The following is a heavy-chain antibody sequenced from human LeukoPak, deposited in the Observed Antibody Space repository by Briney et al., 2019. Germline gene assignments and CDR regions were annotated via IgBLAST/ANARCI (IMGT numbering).Heavy chain of an antibody. CDR3: ARDPRNVGLAP. CDR2: NNGDGSTT. Sequence: GGSLRLSCVASGFSLSGYWMYWVRQAPGKGLMYISRNNGDGSTTNYADAVKGRFTMSRDNVKNTLYLQMNSPRVEDTAVYYCARDPRNVGLAPWGQGTLVTVSS. CDR1: GFSLSGYW. V-gene: IGHV3-74*01. D-gene: IGHD2-15*01. J-gene: IGHJ5*02.